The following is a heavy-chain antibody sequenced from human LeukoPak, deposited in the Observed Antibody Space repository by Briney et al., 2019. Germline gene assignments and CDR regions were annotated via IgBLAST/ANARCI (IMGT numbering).Heavy chain of an antibody. V-gene: IGHV3-23*01. CDR1: GFTFSSYA. J-gene: IGHJ4*02. CDR2: ISGSGGGT. CDR3: ARQQDTTAPGY. Sequence: PGGSLRLPCATSGFTFSSYAMSWVRQAPEKGLEWVSTISGSGGGTYYADSVKGRFTISRDNSKNTLYLQINSLRAEDTAVYYCARQQDTTAPGYWGQGTLVTVSS. D-gene: IGHD5-18*01.